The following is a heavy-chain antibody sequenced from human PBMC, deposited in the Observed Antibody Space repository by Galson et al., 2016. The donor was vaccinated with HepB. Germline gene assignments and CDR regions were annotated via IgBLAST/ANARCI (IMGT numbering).Heavy chain of an antibody. CDR2: INYGRTT. CDR3: ARDGRAWVGLDV. J-gene: IGHJ6*02. CDR1: GTSISGHY. V-gene: IGHV4-59*11. D-gene: IGHD3/OR15-3a*01. Sequence: ATLFLTCAASGTSISGHYWSWLRQPPGKALELIRFINYGRTTNYNPSLKSLFSISIDTSKTHFFLRLTSLTAADTAIYFCARDGRAWVGLDVWGQGTTVTVSS.